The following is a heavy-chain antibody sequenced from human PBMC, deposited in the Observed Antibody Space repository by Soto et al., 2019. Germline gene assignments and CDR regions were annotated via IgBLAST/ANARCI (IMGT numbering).Heavy chain of an antibody. J-gene: IGHJ2*01. Sequence: EVQLVQSGAEVKKPGESLRISCKGSGYSFTSYWISWVRQMPGKGLEWMGRIDPSDSYTNYSPSFQGHVTISADKSISTAYLQWSRLKASDTAMYYCARHNDSSGYPIGYFDLWGRGTLVTVSS. V-gene: IGHV5-10-1*03. CDR2: IDPSDSYT. D-gene: IGHD3-22*01. CDR1: GYSFTSYW. CDR3: ARHNDSSGYPIGYFDL.